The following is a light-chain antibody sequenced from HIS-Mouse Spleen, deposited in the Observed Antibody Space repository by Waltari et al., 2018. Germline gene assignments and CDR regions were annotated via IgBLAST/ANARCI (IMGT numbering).Light chain of an antibody. V-gene: IGLV2-23*01. Sequence: QSALTQPASVSGSPGPSITISCTGTSSDVGCYNLVSWYQQHPGKAPKLMIYEGSKRPSGVSNRFSGSKSGNTASLTISELQAEDEADYYCCSYAGSSTWVFGGGTKLTVL. CDR1: SSDVGCYNL. CDR3: CSYAGSSTWV. J-gene: IGLJ3*02. CDR2: EGS.